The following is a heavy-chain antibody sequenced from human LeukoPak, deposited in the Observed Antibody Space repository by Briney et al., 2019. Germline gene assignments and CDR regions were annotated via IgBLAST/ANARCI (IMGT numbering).Heavy chain of an antibody. Sequence: SGTTYYNPSLKSRVTISVDTSKNQFSLKLSSVTAADTAVYYCARSYAGYCSSTSCPDAFDIWGQGTMXT. D-gene: IGHD2-2*01. CDR2: SGTT. V-gene: IGHV4-39*01. J-gene: IGHJ3*02. CDR3: ARSYAGYCSSTSCPDAFDI.